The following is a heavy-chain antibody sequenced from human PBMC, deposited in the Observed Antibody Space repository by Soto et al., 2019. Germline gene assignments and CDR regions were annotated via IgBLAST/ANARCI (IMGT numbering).Heavy chain of an antibody. CDR3: ARNYYDSSDRDYLDY. CDR2: IWYDGSNK. D-gene: IGHD3-22*01. Sequence: PGGSLRLCCAASGFTFSSYGMHWVRQAPGKGLEWVAVIWYDGSNKYYADSVKGRFTISRDNSKNTLYLQMNSLRADDTAVYYCARNYYDSSDRDYLDYWGQGTPVTVSS. CDR1: GFTFSSYG. V-gene: IGHV3-33*01. J-gene: IGHJ4*02.